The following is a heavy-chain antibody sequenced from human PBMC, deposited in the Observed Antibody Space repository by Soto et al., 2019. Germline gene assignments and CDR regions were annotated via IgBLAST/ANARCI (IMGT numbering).Heavy chain of an antibody. V-gene: IGHV3-23*01. CDR3: ARGYSFDP. CDR1: GFTFSNHA. Sequence: PGGSLRLSCAASGFTFSNHAMMWVRQAPGKGLEWVSGISGSGGSTHYADSVKGRLTISRDNSKNTLFLQMNSLRAEDTAVYYCARGYSFDPWGQGTLVTVSS. J-gene: IGHJ5*02. CDR2: ISGSGGST.